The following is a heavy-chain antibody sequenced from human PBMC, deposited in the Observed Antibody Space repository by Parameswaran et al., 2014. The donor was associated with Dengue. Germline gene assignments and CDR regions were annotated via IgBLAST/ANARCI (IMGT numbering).Heavy chain of an antibody. Sequence: WIRQPPGKGLEWVAVISYDGSNKYYADSVKGRFTISRDNSKNTLYLQMNSLRAEDTAVYYCASSPPAVTTFLSGWGQGTLVTVSS. CDR3: ASSPPAVTTFLSG. D-gene: IGHD4-17*01. CDR2: ISYDGSNK. J-gene: IGHJ4*02. V-gene: IGHV3-30-3*01.